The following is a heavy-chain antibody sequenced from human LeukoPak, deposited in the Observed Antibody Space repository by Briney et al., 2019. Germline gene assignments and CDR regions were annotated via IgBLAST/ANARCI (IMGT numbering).Heavy chain of an antibody. V-gene: IGHV4-39*07. CDR3: ARCGGNGVWFDP. Sequence: SETLSLTCTVSGGSISSSSYYWGWIRQPPGKGLEWIGSTYYSGSTYYNPSLKSRVTISVDTSKNQFSLKLSSVTAADTAVYYCARCGGNGVWFDPWGQGTLVTVSS. J-gene: IGHJ5*02. D-gene: IGHD4-23*01. CDR2: TYYSGST. CDR1: GGSISSSSYY.